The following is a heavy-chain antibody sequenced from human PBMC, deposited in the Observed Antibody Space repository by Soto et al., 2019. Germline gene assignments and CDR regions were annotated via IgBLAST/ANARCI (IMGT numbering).Heavy chain of an antibody. CDR2: IIPIFGTT. CDR1: GASFSSHS. J-gene: IGHJ4*01. V-gene: IGHV1-69*06. Sequence: QVQLAQSGAEVKKPGSSVKVSCKASGASFSSHSISWVRQAPGQGFEWMGGIIPIFGTTHHAQNFQGRVTLTADISTNTACMDLSSLRSEDPALYYCATILGGCFEYRGHGIKVIVSS. D-gene: IGHD3-3*01. CDR3: ATILGGCFEY.